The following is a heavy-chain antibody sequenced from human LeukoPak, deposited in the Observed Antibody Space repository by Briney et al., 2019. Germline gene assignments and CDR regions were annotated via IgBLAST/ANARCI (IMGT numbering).Heavy chain of an antibody. J-gene: IGHJ4*02. CDR3: ARGGSAWSDFDY. Sequence: PGGSLRLSCAASGFTFSSYAMSWVRQAPGKGLEWVSAISGSAGSTYYADSVKGRFTISRDNAKNSLYLQMNSLRAEDTAVYYCARGGSAWSDFDYWGQGTLVTVSS. D-gene: IGHD3-16*01. CDR1: GFTFSSYA. V-gene: IGHV3-23*01. CDR2: ISGSAGST.